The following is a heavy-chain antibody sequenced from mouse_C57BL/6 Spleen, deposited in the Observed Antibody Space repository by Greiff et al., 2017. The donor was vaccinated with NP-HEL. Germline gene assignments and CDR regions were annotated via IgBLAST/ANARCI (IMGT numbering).Heavy chain of an antibody. D-gene: IGHD2-4*01. CDR3: AKNDYDWYFDV. CDR1: GFSLTSYG. Sequence: VMLVESGPGLVQPSQSLSITCTVSGFSLTSYGVHWVRQSPGKGLEWLGVIWRGGSTDYNAAFMSRLSITKDNSKSQVFFKMNSLQADDTAIYYCAKNDYDWYFDVWGTGTTVTVSS. V-gene: IGHV2-5*01. CDR2: IWRGGST. J-gene: IGHJ1*03.